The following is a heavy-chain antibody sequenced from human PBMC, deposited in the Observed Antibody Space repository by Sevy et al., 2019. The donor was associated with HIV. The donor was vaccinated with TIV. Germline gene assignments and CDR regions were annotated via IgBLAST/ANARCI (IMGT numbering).Heavy chain of an antibody. D-gene: IGHD7-27*01. V-gene: IGHV3-23*01. Sequence: GGSLRLSCAASGFTFSSYAMSWVRQAPGKGLEWVSAISGSGGSTYYADSVKGRFTISRDNSKNTLYLQMNSLRAEDTAVYYCAKGTGDTTSQFEDNWFDPWGQGTLVTVSS. J-gene: IGHJ5*02. CDR2: ISGSGGST. CDR1: GFTFSSYA. CDR3: AKGTGDTTSQFEDNWFDP.